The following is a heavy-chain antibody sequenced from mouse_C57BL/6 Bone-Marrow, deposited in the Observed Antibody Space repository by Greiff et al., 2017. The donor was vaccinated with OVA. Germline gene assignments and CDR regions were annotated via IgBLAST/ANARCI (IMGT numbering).Heavy chain of an antibody. V-gene: IGHV5-6*02. CDR1: GFTFSSYG. J-gene: IGHJ4*01. Sequence: EVKLEESGGDLVKPGGSLKLSCAASGFTFSSYGMSWVRQTPDKRLEWVATISSGGSYTYYPDSVKGRFTISRDNAKNTLYLQMSSLKSEDTAMYYCARRRGMDYWGQGTSVTVSS. CDR2: ISSGGSYT. CDR3: ARRRGMDY.